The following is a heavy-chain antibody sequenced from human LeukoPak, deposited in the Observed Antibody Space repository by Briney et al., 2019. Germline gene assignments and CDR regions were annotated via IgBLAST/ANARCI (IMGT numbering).Heavy chain of an antibody. CDR2: INPSGGST. V-gene: IGHV1-46*01. CDR3: ANARLPSYGMDV. Sequence: ASVKVSCKASGYTFTSYYMHWVRQAPGQGLEWMGIINPSGGSTSYAQKFQGRVTMTRDTSTSTVYMELSNLRSEDTAVYYCANARLPSYGMDVWGQGTTVTVFS. J-gene: IGHJ6*02. D-gene: IGHD5-18*01. CDR1: GYTFTSYY.